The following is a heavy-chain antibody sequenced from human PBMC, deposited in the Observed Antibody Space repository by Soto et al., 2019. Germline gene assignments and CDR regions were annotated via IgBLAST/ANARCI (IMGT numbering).Heavy chain of an antibody. CDR1: GISVSTSDYY. V-gene: IGHV4-39*01. J-gene: IGHJ4*02. CDR3: AGFVVPASRNSDFDY. Sequence: KTSETLSLTCTVSGISVSTSDYYWGWVRQPPGKGLDWIGNIYYSGSTFYNPSLRSRVTLSVDTSKNQFSLRLNSVTVADTAVYFCAGFVVPASRNSDFDYWGQGTLVTV. D-gene: IGHD2-15*01. CDR2: IYYSGST.